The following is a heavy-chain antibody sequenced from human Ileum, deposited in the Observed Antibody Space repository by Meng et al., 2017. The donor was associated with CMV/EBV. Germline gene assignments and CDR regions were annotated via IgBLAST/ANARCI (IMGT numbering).Heavy chain of an antibody. CDR3: ARDPYTDGDY. CDR1: GYTFSEYW. V-gene: IGHV1-2*06. Sequence: KVSCRTSGYTFSEYWMPWVRQAPGQGLQWVGRIYPNSGATDSAQNFQGRVTISRDTSISTVYMQLTRLRPDDAAIYYCARDPYTDGDYWGQGTLVTVSS. J-gene: IGHJ4*02. CDR2: IYPNSGAT. D-gene: IGHD5-24*01.